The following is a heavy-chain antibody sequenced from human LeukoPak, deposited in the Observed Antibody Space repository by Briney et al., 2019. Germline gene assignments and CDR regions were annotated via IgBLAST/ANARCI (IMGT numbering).Heavy chain of an antibody. D-gene: IGHD2-15*01. J-gene: IGHJ4*02. Sequence: GRSLRLSCAASGFTFSSYAMHWVRQAPGKGLEWVAVISYDGSNKYYADSVKGRFTISRDNSKNTLYLQMNSLRVEDTAVYYCMGGAGWLVDYWGQGTLVTVSS. V-gene: IGHV3-30*04. CDR2: ISYDGSNK. CDR1: GFTFSSYA. CDR3: MGGAGWLVDY.